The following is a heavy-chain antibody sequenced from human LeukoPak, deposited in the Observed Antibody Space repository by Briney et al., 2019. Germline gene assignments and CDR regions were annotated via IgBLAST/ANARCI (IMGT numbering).Heavy chain of an antibody. Sequence: GGSLRLSCAASGFTFSSYAMHWVRQAPGKGLEWVAVISYDGSNKYYADSVKGRFTISRDNSKNTLYLQMNSLGAEDTAVYYCARGALRYSYGHFDYWGQGTLVTVSS. J-gene: IGHJ4*02. CDR2: ISYDGSNK. CDR3: ARGALRYSYGHFDY. V-gene: IGHV3-30*04. CDR1: GFTFSSYA. D-gene: IGHD5-18*01.